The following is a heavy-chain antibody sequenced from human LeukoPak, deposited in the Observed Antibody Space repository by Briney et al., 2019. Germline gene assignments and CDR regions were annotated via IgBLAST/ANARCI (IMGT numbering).Heavy chain of an antibody. Sequence: SQTLSLTCTVSGVSIVRHYCIWIRQPPGKGLEWIGHISYSGSTNYNPSLKSRVTISVDTPKNQVSLRLSSVTAADTAVYYCARDGEGDEGWDYWGQGTLVTVSS. D-gene: IGHD7-27*01. CDR3: ARDGEGDEGWDY. CDR1: GVSIVRHY. V-gene: IGHV4-59*11. CDR2: ISYSGST. J-gene: IGHJ4*02.